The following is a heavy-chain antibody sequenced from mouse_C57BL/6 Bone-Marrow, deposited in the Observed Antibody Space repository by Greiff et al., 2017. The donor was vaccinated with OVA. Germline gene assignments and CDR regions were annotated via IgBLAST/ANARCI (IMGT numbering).Heavy chain of an antibody. CDR2: IYPRSGNT. V-gene: IGHV1-81*01. D-gene: IGHD1-1*01. J-gene: IGHJ3*01. CDR3: ARRGDYYGSRGWFAY. CDR1: GYTFTSYG. Sequence: QVHVKQSGAELARPGASVKLSCTASGYTFTSYGISWVKQRTGQGLEWIGEIYPRSGNTYYNEKFKGKATLTADKSSSTAYMELRSLTSEDSAVYFGARRGDYYGSRGWFAYWGQGTLVTVSA.